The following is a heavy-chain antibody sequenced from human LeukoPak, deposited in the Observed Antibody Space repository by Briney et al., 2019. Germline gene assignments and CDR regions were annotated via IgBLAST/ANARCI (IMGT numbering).Heavy chain of an antibody. Sequence: ASVKVSCKASGYTFTGYYMHWVRQAPGQGLEWMEWINPNSGGTNYAQKFQGRVTMTRDTSISTAYMELSRLRSDDTAVYYCARSDSDDYGDYFDYWGQGTLVTVSS. CDR1: GYTFTGYY. D-gene: IGHD4-17*01. J-gene: IGHJ4*02. V-gene: IGHV1-2*02. CDR3: ARSDSDDYGDYFDY. CDR2: INPNSGGT.